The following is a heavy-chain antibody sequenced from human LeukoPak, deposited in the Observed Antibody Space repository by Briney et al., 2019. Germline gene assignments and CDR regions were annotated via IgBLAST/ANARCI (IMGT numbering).Heavy chain of an antibody. Sequence: SETLSLTCSVWGRSKSGYYGLWMRQPPGKELEWIGYVYYSENTKYNPSLESRVTISLHTSKNQFSLRLNSVTTADTAVYFCTRRVAITGTPKAYFDYWGQGILVTVSS. D-gene: IGHD1-20*01. J-gene: IGHJ4*02. CDR1: GRSKSGYY. CDR2: VYYSENT. CDR3: TRRVAITGTPKAYFDY. V-gene: IGHV4-59*08.